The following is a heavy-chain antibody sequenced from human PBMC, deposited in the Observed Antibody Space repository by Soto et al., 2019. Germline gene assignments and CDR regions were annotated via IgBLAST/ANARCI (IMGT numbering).Heavy chain of an antibody. CDR1: GFTISSYW. CDR2: INSDGTFT. D-gene: IGHD2-8*02. CDR3: AKCYGGTCGGGTDN. Sequence: GGSLRLSCSVSGFTISSYWKHWVRQGPGKGLEWVSRINSDGTFTNYADSVKGRFTISRDNTEKILFLQMNSLTADDTAVYYCAKCYGGTCGGGTDNWGQGAVVTVSS. J-gene: IGHJ4*01. V-gene: IGHV3-74*01.